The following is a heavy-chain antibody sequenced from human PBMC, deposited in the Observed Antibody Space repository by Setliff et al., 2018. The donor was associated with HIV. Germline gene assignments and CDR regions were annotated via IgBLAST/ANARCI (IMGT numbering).Heavy chain of an antibody. CDR1: GGPISSYY. J-gene: IGHJ6*03. D-gene: IGHD3-22*01. CDR3: ARVNYDSSGYLYYYYYMDV. Sequence: PSETLSLTCTVSGGPISSYYWSWIRQPPGKGLEWIGYIYTSGSTNYNPSLKSRVTISVDTSKNQFSLKLSSVTAADTAVYYCARVNYDSSGYLYYYYYMDVWGKGTTVTVSS. CDR2: IYTSGST. V-gene: IGHV4-4*08.